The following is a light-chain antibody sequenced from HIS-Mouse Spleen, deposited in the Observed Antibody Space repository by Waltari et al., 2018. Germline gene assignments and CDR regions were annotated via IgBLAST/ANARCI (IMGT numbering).Light chain of an antibody. CDR2: RNN. V-gene: IGLV1-44*01. CDR1: SSNIGSNT. J-gene: IGLJ3*02. CDR3: AAWDDSLNVWV. Sequence: QSVLTQPPSASGTPGQRVTISCSGSSSNIGSNTVNWYQQLPGTAPKLLIYRNNQRPSGVPGRVSGSKSGTSASLAISGLQSEDEADYYCAAWDDSLNVWVFGGGTKLTVL.